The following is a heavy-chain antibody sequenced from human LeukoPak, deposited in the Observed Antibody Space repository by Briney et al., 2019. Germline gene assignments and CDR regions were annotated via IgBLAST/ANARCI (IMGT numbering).Heavy chain of an antibody. V-gene: IGHV3-43*02. J-gene: IGHJ4*02. Sequence: GGSLRLSCAASGFTFDDYAMHWVRQAPGKGLEWVSLISGDGGSTYYADSAKGRFTTSRDNSKNSLYLQMNSLRTEDTALYYCAKDIEMATITGFDYWGQGTLVTVSS. CDR2: ISGDGGST. CDR1: GFTFDDYA. CDR3: AKDIEMATITGFDY. D-gene: IGHD5-24*01.